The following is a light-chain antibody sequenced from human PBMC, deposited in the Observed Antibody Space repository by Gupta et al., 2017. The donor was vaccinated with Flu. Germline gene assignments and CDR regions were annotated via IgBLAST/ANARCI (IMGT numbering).Light chain of an antibody. V-gene: IGKV4-1*01. CDR1: QTILYSSNNQNY. CDR2: WAP. J-gene: IGKJ1*01. CDR3: QQHYLSWT. Sequence: VSLGERATINCKSSQTILYSSNNQNYLAWYQQKPGQPPKLLIYWAPTRASGVPDRFSGSGSGTDFTLTINNLQAEDVAVYYWQQHYLSWTFGQGTKVEIK.